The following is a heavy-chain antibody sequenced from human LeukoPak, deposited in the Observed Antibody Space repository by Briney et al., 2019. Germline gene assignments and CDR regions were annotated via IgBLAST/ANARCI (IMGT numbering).Heavy chain of an antibody. Sequence: SETLSLTCTVSGASINNYYWSWVRQPPLKGLEWIGYIYSTGDTSYGPSLESRVSISMDTSKNHFSLEITSVTAADTAVYYCARGSRVYDRSGFHTWHDYWGHGTLVTVSS. CDR2: IYSTGDT. J-gene: IGHJ4*03. D-gene: IGHD3-22*01. V-gene: IGHV4-59*01. CDR1: GASINNYY. CDR3: ARGSRVYDRSGFHTWHDY.